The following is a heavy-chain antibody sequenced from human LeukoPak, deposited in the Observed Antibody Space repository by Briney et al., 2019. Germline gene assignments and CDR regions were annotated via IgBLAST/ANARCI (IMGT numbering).Heavy chain of an antibody. CDR2: LSGSGAST. D-gene: IGHD2-15*01. Sequence: GGSLTLSCAASGFTFSSYAMSWVRQAPGKGLEWVSTLSGSGASTSYADSVKGRFTISRDNSKNTLYLQMNSLRAEDTARYYCAKQKGYCSGGSCYYSDYWGQGTLVTVSS. CDR3: AKQKGYCSGGSCYYSDY. CDR1: GFTFSSYA. V-gene: IGHV3-23*01. J-gene: IGHJ4*02.